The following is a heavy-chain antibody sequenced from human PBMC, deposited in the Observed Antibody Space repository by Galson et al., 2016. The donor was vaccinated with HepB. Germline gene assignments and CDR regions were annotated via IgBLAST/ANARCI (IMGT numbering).Heavy chain of an antibody. J-gene: IGHJ4*02. D-gene: IGHD2-2*02. Sequence: SLRLSCAVSGHTFRDYYITWIRRAPGRGLEWISYISGTNSYTNSEYFVKGRFTMSRDNDKNSPVLQMNSLRAEDTAVYYCARALPYTVVPDYWGQGTLVTVST. V-gene: IGHV3-11*06. CDR3: ARALPYTVVPDY. CDR2: ISGTNSYT. CDR1: GHTFRDYY.